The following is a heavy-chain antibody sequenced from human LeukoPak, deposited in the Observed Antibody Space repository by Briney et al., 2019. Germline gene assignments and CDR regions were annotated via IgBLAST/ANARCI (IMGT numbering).Heavy chain of an antibody. D-gene: IGHD6-6*01. CDR1: GGSFSGYY. CDR2: INHSGST. V-gene: IGHV4-34*01. Sequence: SETLSLTCAVYGGSFSGYYWSWIRQPPGKGLEWIGEINHSGSTDYNPSLKSRVTISVDTSKNQFSLKLSSVTAADTAVYYCARRRYSSSMSAMDVWGKGTTATVSS. J-gene: IGHJ6*03. CDR3: ARRRYSSSMSAMDV.